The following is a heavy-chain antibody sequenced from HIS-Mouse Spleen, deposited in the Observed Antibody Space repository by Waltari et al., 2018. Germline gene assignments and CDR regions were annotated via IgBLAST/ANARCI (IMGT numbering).Heavy chain of an antibody. V-gene: IGHV4-39*07. CDR1: GGSITSNSYY. J-gene: IGHJ4*02. Sequence: QLQLQESGPGLVKPSETLSLTCTVSGGSITSNSYYWGWIRHPPGKGLEWIGSIYYSGSTYYNPSLKSRVTISVDTSKNQFSLKLSSVTAADTAVYYCARDPRWNDGIDYWGQGTLVTVSS. D-gene: IGHD1-1*01. CDR3: ARDPRWNDGIDY. CDR2: IYYSGST.